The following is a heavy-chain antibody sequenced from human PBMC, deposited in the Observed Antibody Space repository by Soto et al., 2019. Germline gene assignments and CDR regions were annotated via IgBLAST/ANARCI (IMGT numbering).Heavy chain of an antibody. V-gene: IGHV1-46*01. J-gene: IGHJ6*02. D-gene: IGHD6-13*01. CDR3: ARDLPIVSSSWFVSGMDV. Sequence: GASVKVSCKASGYTFTSYYMHWVRQAPGQGLEWMGIINPSGGSTSYAQKFQGRVTMTRDTSTSTVYMELSSLRSEDTAVYYCARDLPIVSSSWFVSGMDVWGQGTTVTVSS. CDR1: GYTFTSYY. CDR2: INPSGGST.